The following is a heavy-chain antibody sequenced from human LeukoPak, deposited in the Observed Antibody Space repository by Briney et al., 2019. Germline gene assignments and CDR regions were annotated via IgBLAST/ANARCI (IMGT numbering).Heavy chain of an antibody. J-gene: IGHJ4*02. CDR2: INHSGST. V-gene: IGHV4-34*01. Sequence: CXXXGGSFSGYYWSWIRQPPGKGLEWIGEINHSGSTNYNPSLKSRVTISVDTSKNQFSLKLSSVTAADTAVYYCGXXXPGNSEVDYWGQGTLVTVSS. D-gene: IGHD4-23*01. CDR3: GXXXPGNSEVDY. CDR1: GGSFSGYY.